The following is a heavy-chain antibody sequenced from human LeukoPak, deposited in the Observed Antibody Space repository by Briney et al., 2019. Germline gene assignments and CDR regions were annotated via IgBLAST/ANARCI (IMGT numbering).Heavy chain of an antibody. J-gene: IGHJ5*02. CDR2: INSDGSNT. CDR1: GFTFSSYW. CDR3: ARGFNWFDP. V-gene: IGHV3-74*01. Sequence: GGSLRLSCAASGFTFSSYWMHWVRQAPGKGLVWVSRINSDGSNTTYADSVKGRLTISRDNAKNTLYLQMNSLRAEDTAVYYCARGFNWFDPWGQGTLVTVSS.